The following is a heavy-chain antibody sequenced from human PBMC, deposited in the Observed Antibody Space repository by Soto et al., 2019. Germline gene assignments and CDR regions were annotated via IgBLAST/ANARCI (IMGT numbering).Heavy chain of an antibody. CDR1: GGSISSGGYY. CDR3: ARRSIAAAGWWFDP. V-gene: IGHV4-31*03. CDR2: IYYSGST. Sequence: SETLSLTCTVSGGSISSGGYYWSWIRQHPGKGLEWIGYIYYSGSTYYNPSLKSRVTMSVDTSKNQFSLKLSSVTAADTAVYYCARRSIAAAGWWFDPWGQGTLVTVSS. D-gene: IGHD6-13*01. J-gene: IGHJ5*02.